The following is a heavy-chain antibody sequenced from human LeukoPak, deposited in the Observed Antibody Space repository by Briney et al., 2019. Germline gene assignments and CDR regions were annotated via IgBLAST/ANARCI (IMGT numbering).Heavy chain of an antibody. D-gene: IGHD2-15*01. J-gene: IGHJ6*03. Sequence: GGSLRLSCAASGFTFSSYWMHWVRQAPGKGLVWVSRINSDGSSTSYADSVKGRFTISRDNAKNSLFLQMNSLRAEDTAVYYCARVLRYCSGGNCYSGGLGYMDVWGKGTTVTISS. V-gene: IGHV3-74*01. CDR1: GFTFSSYW. CDR3: ARVLRYCSGGNCYSGGLGYMDV. CDR2: INSDGSST.